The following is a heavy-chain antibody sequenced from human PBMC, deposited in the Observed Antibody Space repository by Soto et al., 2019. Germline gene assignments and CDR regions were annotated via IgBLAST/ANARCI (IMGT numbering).Heavy chain of an antibody. V-gene: IGHV1-69*01. CDR3: ASVGAVGASVGEDY. J-gene: IGHJ4*02. D-gene: IGHD6-19*01. CDR2: IIPIFGTA. CDR1: GGTFSSYA. Sequence: QVQLVQSGAEVKKPGSSVKVSCKASGGTFSSYAISWVRQAPGQGLEWMGGIIPIFGTANYAEKFQVRVTISEDESTSTAYMELSSLRSEDTAVYYCASVGAVGASVGEDYWGQGTLVTVSS.